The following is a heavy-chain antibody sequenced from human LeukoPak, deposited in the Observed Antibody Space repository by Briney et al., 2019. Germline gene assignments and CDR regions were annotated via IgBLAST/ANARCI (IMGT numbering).Heavy chain of an antibody. CDR3: ARIPTEDDWYFDL. CDR1: GFTFSSYG. D-gene: IGHD2-21*01. CDR2: IYRGGST. V-gene: IGHV3-66*01. Sequence: DPGGSLRLSCAASGFTFSSYGMHWVRQAPGKGLEWVSLIYRGGSTYYADSVQGRFTISRENSKNALYVQMKSLRAEDTAVYYCARIPTEDDWYFDLWGRGVLVTVSS. J-gene: IGHJ2*01.